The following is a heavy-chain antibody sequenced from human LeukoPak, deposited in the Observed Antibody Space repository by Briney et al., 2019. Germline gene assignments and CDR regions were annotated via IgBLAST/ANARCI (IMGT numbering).Heavy chain of an antibody. CDR3: ARGRMEQWLHFDY. Sequence: GASVKVSCKASGGTFSSYAISWVRQAPGQGLEWMGGIIPIFGTANYAQKFQGRVTITADESTSTAYTELSSLRSEDTAVYYCARGRMEQWLHFDYWGQGTLVTVSS. J-gene: IGHJ4*02. D-gene: IGHD6-19*01. CDR1: GGTFSSYA. V-gene: IGHV1-69*13. CDR2: IIPIFGTA.